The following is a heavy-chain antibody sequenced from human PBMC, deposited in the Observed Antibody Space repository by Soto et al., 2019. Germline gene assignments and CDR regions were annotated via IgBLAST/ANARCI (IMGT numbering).Heavy chain of an antibody. V-gene: IGHV4-59*01. D-gene: IGHD6-13*01. CDR2: IYYSGST. Sequence: PXXTLSLTCTVSGGSIRSYYWIWIRQPPGKGLEWIGYIYYSGSTNYNPSLKSRVTISVDTSKNQFSLKLSSVTAADTAVYYCARGSRRGYNWFDPWGQGTLVTVS. J-gene: IGHJ5*02. CDR1: GGSIRSYY. CDR3: ARGSRRGYNWFDP.